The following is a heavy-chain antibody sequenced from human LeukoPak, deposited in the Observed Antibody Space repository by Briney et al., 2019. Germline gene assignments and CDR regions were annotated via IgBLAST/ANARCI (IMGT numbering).Heavy chain of an antibody. V-gene: IGHV3-7*01. CDR3: ARVMVYSYGSPFDY. J-gene: IGHJ4*02. D-gene: IGHD5-18*01. CDR1: GFTFSNFW. Sequence: PGGSLRLSCAASGFTFSNFWMSWARQAPGKGLEWVASINQHGSEKYYVDSVKGRFTISRDNAKNSLYLQMNSLRAEDTAVYYCARVMVYSYGSPFDYWGQGTLVTVSS. CDR2: INQHGSEK.